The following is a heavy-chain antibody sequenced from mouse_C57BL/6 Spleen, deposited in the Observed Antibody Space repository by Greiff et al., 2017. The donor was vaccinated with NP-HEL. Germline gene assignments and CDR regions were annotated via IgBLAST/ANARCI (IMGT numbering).Heavy chain of an antibody. V-gene: IGHV5-17*01. CDR2: ISSGSSTI. J-gene: IGHJ4*01. CDR3: ARDYAMDY. Sequence: EVMLVESGGGLVKPGGSLKLSCAASGFTFSDYGMHWVRQAPEKGLEWVAYISSGSSTIYYADTVTGRFTISSDNAKNALFLQMTSLGSEDTAMYYCARDYAMDYWGQGTSVTVSS. CDR1: GFTFSDYG.